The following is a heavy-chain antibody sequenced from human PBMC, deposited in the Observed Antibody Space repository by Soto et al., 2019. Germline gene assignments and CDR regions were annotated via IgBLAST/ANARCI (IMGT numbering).Heavy chain of an antibody. V-gene: IGHV3-72*01. J-gene: IGHJ4*02. CDR1: GFTFSDHY. Sequence: GGSLRLSCAASGFTFSDHYMDLVRQAPGKGLEWVGRTRNKANSYTTEYAASVKGRFTISRDDSKNSLYLQMNSLKTEDTAVYYCAREGSSGYYYYFDYWGQGTLVTVSS. CDR3: AREGSSGYYYYFDY. D-gene: IGHD3-22*01. CDR2: TRNKANSYTT.